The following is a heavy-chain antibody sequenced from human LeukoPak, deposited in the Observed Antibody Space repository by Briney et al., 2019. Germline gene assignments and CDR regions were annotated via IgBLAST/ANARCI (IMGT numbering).Heavy chain of an antibody. CDR2: ISGSGGST. D-gene: IGHD1-1*01. V-gene: IGHV3-23*01. Sequence: GGSLRLSCAASGFTFSSYAMSWVRQAPGKGLEWVSAISGSGGSTYYADSVKGRFTISRDNSKNTLYLQMNSLRAEDTAVYYCAKDRGRPPANSASNWFDPWGQGTLVTVSS. J-gene: IGHJ5*02. CDR3: AKDRGRPPANSASNWFDP. CDR1: GFTFSSYA.